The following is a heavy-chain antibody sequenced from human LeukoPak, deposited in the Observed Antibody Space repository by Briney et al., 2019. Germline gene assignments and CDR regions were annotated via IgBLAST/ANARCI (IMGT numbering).Heavy chain of an antibody. CDR2: ISGSGDST. Sequence: PGGSLRLSCAASGFTFSNYAMNWVRQAPGKGLEWVSAISGSGDSTYYADSVKGRFTTSRDNSKNTLYLQMNSLRAEDTALYYCAKDHDYYASGPIWGQGTMVTVSS. CDR1: GFTFSNYA. D-gene: IGHD3-10*01. V-gene: IGHV3-23*01. J-gene: IGHJ3*02. CDR3: AKDHDYYASGPI.